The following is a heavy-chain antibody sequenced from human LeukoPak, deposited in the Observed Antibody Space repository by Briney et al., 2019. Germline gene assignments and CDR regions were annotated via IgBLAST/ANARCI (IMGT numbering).Heavy chain of an antibody. D-gene: IGHD3-22*01. V-gene: IGHV3-48*03. CDR2: ISYSGSTI. CDR3: ARGWLPDY. CDR1: GFTFSSYE. Sequence: GGSLRLSCAASGFTFSSYEMNWVRQAPGKGLEWVSYISYSGSTIYYADSVKGRFTISRDNSKNSLYLQMNSLRGEDTAVYYCARGWLPDYWGQGTLVTVSS. J-gene: IGHJ4*02.